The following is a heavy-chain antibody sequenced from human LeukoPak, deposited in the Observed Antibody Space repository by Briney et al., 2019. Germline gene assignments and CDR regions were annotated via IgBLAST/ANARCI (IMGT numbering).Heavy chain of an antibody. CDR1: GFSFNTYS. CDR3: AREPTRINLLTYGPWDAYDI. D-gene: IGHD1-14*01. CDR2: ISDSGDTI. Sequence: GGSLRLSCAASGFSFNTYSMNWVRQAPGKGLEWISYISDSGDTIYSADSVKGRFTISRNNAENSLFLHISSLRADDTAMYYCAREPTRINLLTYGPWDAYDIWGQGTMVTVSS. V-gene: IGHV3-48*04. J-gene: IGHJ3*02.